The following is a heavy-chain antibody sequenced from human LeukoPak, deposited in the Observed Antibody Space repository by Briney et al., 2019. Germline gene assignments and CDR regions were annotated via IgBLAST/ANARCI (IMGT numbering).Heavy chain of an antibody. Sequence: ASVKVSCKASVYIFTSYGISWVRQAPGQGPGWMGWINTYNGNTKYAQKVQGRVTMTTDTSTSTAYMEVRSLTSDDTAVYYCARDLVHHRLLAAVYNWLDPWGQGTLVTVSS. V-gene: IGHV1-18*01. CDR1: VYIFTSYG. CDR3: ARDLVHHRLLAAVYNWLDP. D-gene: IGHD3-3*02. CDR2: INTYNGNT. J-gene: IGHJ5*02.